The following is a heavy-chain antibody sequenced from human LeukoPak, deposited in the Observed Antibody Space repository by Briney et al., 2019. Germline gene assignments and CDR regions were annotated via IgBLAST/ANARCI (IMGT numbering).Heavy chain of an antibody. CDR1: GFTFSNFN. CDR3: ARDLTDPPYYYYYIDV. CDR2: ISSSGYSI. Sequence: GGSLRLSCAASGFTFSNFNMNWVRHAPGKGLEGVSCISSSGYSIYYADSVKGRFTISRDNAKNSQYLQMNSLRAEDTAVYYCARDLTDPPYYYYYIDVWGKGTTVTISS. J-gene: IGHJ6*03. V-gene: IGHV3-21*01.